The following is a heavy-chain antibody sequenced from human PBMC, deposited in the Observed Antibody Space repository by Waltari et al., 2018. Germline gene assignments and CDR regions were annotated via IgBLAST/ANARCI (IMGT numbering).Heavy chain of an antibody. V-gene: IGHV3-43*01. D-gene: IGHD3-3*01. Sequence: EVQLVESGGVVVQPGGSLRLSCAASGFTFDDYTMHWVRQAPGKGLEWVSLISWDGGSTYYADPVNGRFTISRDNSKNSLYLQMNSLRTEDTALYYCARGFWSGYSYYYGMDVWGQGTTVTVSS. CDR2: ISWDGGST. CDR3: ARGFWSGYSYYYGMDV. J-gene: IGHJ6*02. CDR1: GFTFDDYT.